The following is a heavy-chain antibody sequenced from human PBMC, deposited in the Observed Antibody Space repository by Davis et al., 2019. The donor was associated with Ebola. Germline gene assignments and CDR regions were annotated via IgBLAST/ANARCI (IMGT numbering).Heavy chain of an antibody. CDR3: AQGRVDYYDSSGYSKG. Sequence: ASVKVSCKASGYTFTSYGISWVRQAPGQGLEWMGWISAYNGNTNYAQKFQGRVTITADKSTSTAYMELSSLRSEDTAVYYCAQGRVDYYDSSGYSKGWGQGTLVTVSS. V-gene: IGHV1-18*01. CDR1: GYTFTSYG. J-gene: IGHJ4*02. D-gene: IGHD3-22*01. CDR2: ISAYNGNT.